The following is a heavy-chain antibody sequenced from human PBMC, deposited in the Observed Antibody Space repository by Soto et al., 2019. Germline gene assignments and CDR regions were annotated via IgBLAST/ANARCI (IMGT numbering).Heavy chain of an antibody. J-gene: IGHJ4*02. CDR2: TYYWSKRYN. CDR3: ARGESISVAWFDY. D-gene: IGHD6-19*01. V-gene: IGHV6-1*01. Sequence: SQTLSLTCAISVDSDSINSAACNWSRQSPSRVLEWLGRTYYWSKRYNDYAVSVKSRLTVNPDPSKNQFSLQLNSVTPEETAVYYCARGESISVAWFDYWGQGTLVTVSS. CDR1: VDSDSINSAA.